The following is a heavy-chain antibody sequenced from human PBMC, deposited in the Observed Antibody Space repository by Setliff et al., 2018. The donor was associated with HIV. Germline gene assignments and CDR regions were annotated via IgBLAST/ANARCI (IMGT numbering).Heavy chain of an antibody. V-gene: IGHV1-2*02. J-gene: IGHJ6*02. D-gene: IGHD3-3*01. Sequence: ASVKVSCKASGYTFTGYYMHWVRQAPGQGLEWMGWINPNNGGTNYAQKFQGRVTMTRDTSISTAYMELSRLRSDDTAVYYCAGIFGDQGYYYGMDVWGQGTTVTVS. CDR3: AGIFGDQGYYYGMDV. CDR2: INPNNGGT. CDR1: GYTFTGYY.